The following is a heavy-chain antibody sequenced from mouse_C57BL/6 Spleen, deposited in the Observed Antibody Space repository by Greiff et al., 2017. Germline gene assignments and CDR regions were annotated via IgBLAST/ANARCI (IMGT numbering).Heavy chain of an antibody. J-gene: IGHJ1*03. Sequence: QVQLKQPGAELVRPGTSVKLSCKASGYTFTSYWMHWVKQRPGQGLEWIGVIDPSDSYTNYNQKFKGKATLTVDTSSSTAYMQLSSLTSEDSAVYYCARLGSTTRVKYFDVWGTGTTVTVSA. CDR1: GYTFTSYW. CDR2: IDPSDSYT. CDR3: ARLGSTTRVKYFDV. D-gene: IGHD1-1*01. V-gene: IGHV1-59*01.